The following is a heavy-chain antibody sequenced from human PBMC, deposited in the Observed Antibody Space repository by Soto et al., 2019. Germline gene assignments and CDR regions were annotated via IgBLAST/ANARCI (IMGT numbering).Heavy chain of an antibody. Sequence: PSETLSLTCTVSGGSISSSSYYWGWIRQPPGKGLEWIGSIYYSGSTYYNPSLKSRVTISVDTSKNQFSLKLSSVTAADTAVYYCARPVLEIHDILTGYLDYWGQGTRVTVSS. CDR1: GGSISSSSYY. CDR3: ARPVLEIHDILTGYLDY. V-gene: IGHV4-39*01. J-gene: IGHJ4*02. CDR2: IYYSGST. D-gene: IGHD3-9*01.